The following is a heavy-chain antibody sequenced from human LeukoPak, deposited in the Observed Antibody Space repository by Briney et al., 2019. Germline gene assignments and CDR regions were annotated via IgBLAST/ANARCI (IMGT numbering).Heavy chain of an antibody. J-gene: IGHJ4*02. D-gene: IGHD2-15*01. CDR1: GGSFRGYY. V-gene: IGHV3-11*01. CDR3: ASHQTCFQPFDY. Sequence: LSLTCAVCGGSFRGYYWSWIRQAPGEGLEGVSYITRNGSAIYYTDSVKGRFTISRDNAKNSLYLRMNSLRAEDTAVYYCASHQTCFQPFDYWGQGTLVTVSS. CDR2: ITRNGSAI.